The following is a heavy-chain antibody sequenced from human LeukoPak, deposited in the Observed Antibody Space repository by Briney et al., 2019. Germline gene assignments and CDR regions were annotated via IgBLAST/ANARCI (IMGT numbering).Heavy chain of an antibody. J-gene: IGHJ4*02. V-gene: IGHV4-38-2*02. CDR2: IYHSGST. Sequence: SETLSLTCTVSGYSISRGYYWGWIRQPPGKGLEWIGAIYHSGSTYYNPSLKSRVTISVDTSKNQFSLKLSSVTAADTAVYYCARRDYDILTGYYSLDYWGQGTLVTVSS. CDR3: ARRDYDILTGYYSLDY. CDR1: GYSISRGYY. D-gene: IGHD3-9*01.